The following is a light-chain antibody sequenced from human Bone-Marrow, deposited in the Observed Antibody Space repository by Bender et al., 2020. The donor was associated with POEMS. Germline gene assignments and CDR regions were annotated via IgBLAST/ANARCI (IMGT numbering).Light chain of an antibody. CDR3: QAWDTYSVI. CDR1: DLGDKY. CDR2: QDT. J-gene: IGLJ2*01. V-gene: IGLV3-1*01. Sequence: SYEVTQPPSVSVSPGQTASITCSGDDLGDKYVAWYQQKPGQSPVLVIYQDTKRPSGLPERFSGSNSGNTATLTISGTQAMDEADYYCQAWDTYSVIFGGGTKLTFL.